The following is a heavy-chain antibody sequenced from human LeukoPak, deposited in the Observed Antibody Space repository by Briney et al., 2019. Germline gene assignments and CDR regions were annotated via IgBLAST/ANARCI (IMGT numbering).Heavy chain of an antibody. V-gene: IGHV4-59*01. CDR3: ARGRVFLTD. Sequence: SETLTLPCTVSGGSISLYYWSWIRQPPGKGLEWIGYFYDTRSPKYNPSLERRVTISVDMSRNQFSLNLTSVTAADTAVYYCARGRVFLTDWGERTLATVSS. D-gene: IGHD2/OR15-2a*01. CDR1: GGSISLYY. J-gene: IGHJ4*02. CDR2: FYDTRSP.